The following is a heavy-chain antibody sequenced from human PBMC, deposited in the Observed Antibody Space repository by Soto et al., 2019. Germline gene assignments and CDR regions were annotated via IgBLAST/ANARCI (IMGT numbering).Heavy chain of an antibody. CDR3: AKDRVESGLGEIDY. Sequence: QVQLVESGGGVVQPGRSLRLSCAASGFSFSNSGMHWVRQAPGKGLEWVAIISYDGSKKYYADSVKGRFTISRDNSKNTLYLQMNSLGVEDTAVFYCAKDRVESGLGEIDYWGQGTLVTVSS. D-gene: IGHD3-16*01. CDR2: ISYDGSKK. V-gene: IGHV3-30*18. CDR1: GFSFSNSG. J-gene: IGHJ4*02.